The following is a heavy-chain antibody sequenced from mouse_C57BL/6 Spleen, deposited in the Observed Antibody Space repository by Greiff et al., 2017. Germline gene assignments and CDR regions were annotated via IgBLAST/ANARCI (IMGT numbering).Heavy chain of an antibody. J-gene: IGHJ4*01. V-gene: IGHV1-15*01. CDR1: GYTFTDYE. CDR2: IDPETGGT. CDR3: TRSTYYGSSYRAMDY. D-gene: IGHD1-1*01. Sequence: VQLVESGAELVRPGASVTLSCKASGYTFTDYEMHWVKQTPVHGLEWIGAIDPETGGTAYNQKFKGKAILTADKSSSTAYMELRSLTSEDSAVYYCTRSTYYGSSYRAMDYWGQGTSVTVSS.